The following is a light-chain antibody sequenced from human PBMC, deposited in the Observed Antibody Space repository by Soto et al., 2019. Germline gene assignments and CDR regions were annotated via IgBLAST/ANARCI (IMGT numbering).Light chain of an antibody. CDR2: DAS. J-gene: IGKJ4*01. V-gene: IGKV3-11*01. CDR1: QSISSY. Sequence: EIVLTQSPATLSLSPGQRATLSCRASQSISSYLAWYQQKPGQAPRLLIYDASNRATGLPARFSGSGSGTVFTLTISSLEPEDFAVYYCQQRSSWPLTFGGGTKVEIK. CDR3: QQRSSWPLT.